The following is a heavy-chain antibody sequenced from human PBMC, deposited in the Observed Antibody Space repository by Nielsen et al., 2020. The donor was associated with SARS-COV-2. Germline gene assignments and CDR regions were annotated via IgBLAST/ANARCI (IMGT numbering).Heavy chain of an antibody. CDR1: GFTFDDYA. V-gene: IGHV3-43*02. CDR2: ISGDGSST. Sequence: GEFLKISCAASGFTFDDYAMHWVRQAPGKGLEWVSLISGDGSSTYYTDSVKGRFIISRDNSKNSLYLQMNSLRTEDTALYYCAKDTVWFGQLLPDYWGQGTVVTVSS. CDR3: AKDTVWFGQLLPDY. D-gene: IGHD3-10*01. J-gene: IGHJ4*02.